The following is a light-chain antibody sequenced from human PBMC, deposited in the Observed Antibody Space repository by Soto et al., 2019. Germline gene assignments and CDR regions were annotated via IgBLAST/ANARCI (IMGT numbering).Light chain of an antibody. CDR3: QQYYSTPGT. CDR2: WAS. V-gene: IGKV4-1*01. Sequence: DIVMTQSPDSLAVSLVERATINCKSSQSVLYSSNNKNYLAWYQQKPGKPPKLLIYWASTRESGVPDRCSGSGSGTDFTLTISSLQAEDVAVYDCQQYYSTPGTVGQGTKVEIK. CDR1: QSVLYSSNNKNY. J-gene: IGKJ1*01.